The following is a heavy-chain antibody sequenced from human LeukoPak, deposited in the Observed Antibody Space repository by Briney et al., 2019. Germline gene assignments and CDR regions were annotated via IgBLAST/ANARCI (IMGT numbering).Heavy chain of an antibody. CDR2: IYSGGST. CDR3: ARGNSSGYPNYYYYGMDV. D-gene: IGHD3-22*01. Sequence: GGSLRLSCAASGFTVSSNYMSWVRQAPGKGLEWVSVIYSGGSTYYADSVKGRFTISRHNSKNTLYLQMNSLRAEDTAVYYCARGNSSGYPNYYYYGMDVWGQGTTVTVSS. V-gene: IGHV3-53*04. J-gene: IGHJ6*02. CDR1: GFTVSSNY.